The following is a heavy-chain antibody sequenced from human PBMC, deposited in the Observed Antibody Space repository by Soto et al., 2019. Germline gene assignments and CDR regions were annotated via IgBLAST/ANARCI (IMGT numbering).Heavy chain of an antibody. CDR2: IYYSGST. Sequence: QVQLQESGPGLVKPSQTLSLTCTVSGGSISSGDYYWSWIRQPPGKGLEWIGCIYYSGSTYYKPSLQSRLTISVDTSKNQFSLKLRSVTAPDTAVYYCARGLKYYGSGSYNYYYGMDVWGQGTTVTVSS. CDR1: GGSISSGDYY. D-gene: IGHD3-10*01. J-gene: IGHJ6*02. CDR3: ARGLKYYGSGSYNYYYGMDV. V-gene: IGHV4-30-4*01.